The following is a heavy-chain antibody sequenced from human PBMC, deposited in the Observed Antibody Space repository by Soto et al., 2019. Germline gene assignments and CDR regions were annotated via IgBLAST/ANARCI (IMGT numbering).Heavy chain of an antibody. D-gene: IGHD4-17*01. CDR3: AREEGWGTVTSTSTPYYYYGMDV. Sequence: QVQLVESGGGVVQPGRSLRLSCAASGFTFSSYGMHWVRQAPGKGLEWVAVIWYDGSNKYYADSVKGRFTISRDNSKNTXXLXMXXRRAEVKAVYYCAREEGWGTVTSTSTPYYYYGMDVWGQGTTVTVSS. CDR1: GFTFSSYG. CDR2: IWYDGSNK. J-gene: IGHJ6*02. V-gene: IGHV3-33*01.